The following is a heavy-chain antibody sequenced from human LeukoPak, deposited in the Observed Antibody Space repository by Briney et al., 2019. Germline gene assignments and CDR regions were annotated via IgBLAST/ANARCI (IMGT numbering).Heavy chain of an antibody. D-gene: IGHD2-21*02. CDR3: ARFAYCGGHCWYYFDY. J-gene: IGHJ4*02. CDR2: IYSSGST. V-gene: IGHV4-59*01. CDR1: GGSFSGNY. Sequence: SETLSLTCAVYGGSFSGNYWSWIRQPPGKGLEWIGYIYSSGSTNYNPSLKSRITISVDTSKNQFSLKLSSVTAADTAVYYCARFAYCGGHCWYYFDYWGQGSLVTVSS.